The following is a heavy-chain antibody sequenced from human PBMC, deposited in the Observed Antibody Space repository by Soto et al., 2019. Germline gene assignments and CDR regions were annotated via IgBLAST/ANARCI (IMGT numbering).Heavy chain of an antibody. CDR2: IWYDGGNK. V-gene: IGHV3-33*01. Sequence: PGGSLRLSCAVSGFTFSNFAMHWVRQAPGKGLEWVSVIWYDGGNKYYADSVKGRFTISEDNSKKTLFLQMNSLRAEDTAVYYCARPSTKMYGTDVWGQGTTVTVLL. CDR1: GFTFSNFA. D-gene: IGHD1-1*01. J-gene: IGHJ6*02. CDR3: ARPSTKMYGTDV.